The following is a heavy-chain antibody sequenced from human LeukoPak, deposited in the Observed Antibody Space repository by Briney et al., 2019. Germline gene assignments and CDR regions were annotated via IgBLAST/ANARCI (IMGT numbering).Heavy chain of an antibody. J-gene: IGHJ4*02. V-gene: IGHV4-31*03. D-gene: IGHD3-22*01. CDR2: IYYSGST. CDR3: ARESVSSAFDY. CDR1: GGSISSGGYY. Sequence: SETLSLTCTVSGGSISSGGYYWSWIRQHPGKGLEWIGYIYYSGSTYYNPSLKSRVTISVDTSKNQFSLKLSSVTAADTAVDYCARESVSSAFDYWGQGTLVTVSS.